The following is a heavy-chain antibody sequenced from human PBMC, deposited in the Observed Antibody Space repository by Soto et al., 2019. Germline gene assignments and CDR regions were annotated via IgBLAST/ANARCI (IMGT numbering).Heavy chain of an antibody. J-gene: IGHJ4*02. D-gene: IGHD5-18*01. CDR3: ARATLYRYGHLGF. CDR2: ISPTFGSP. CDR1: GDTFNNYA. V-gene: IGHV1-69*01. Sequence: QVLLVQSGAEVKKPGSSVTVSCKTSGDTFNNYAISWVRQAPGQGFEWMGGISPTFGSPAYAQKFQGRLTITADDSTFTAYMSLTSLRSEDTALYYCARATLYRYGHLGFWGQGTLVTVSS.